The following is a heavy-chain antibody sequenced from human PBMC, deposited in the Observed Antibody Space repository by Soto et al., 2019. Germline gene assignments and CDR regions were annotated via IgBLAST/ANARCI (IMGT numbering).Heavy chain of an antibody. CDR2: ITSSGSLI. Sequence: GGSLRLSCAASGFIFSDYYMTWIRQSPGKGLEWVSCITSSGSLIYYADSVKGRFTISRDNAKNSLYLQMNSLRAEDTAVYYCARDLGYSYGDWGHWGQGTLVTVSS. V-gene: IGHV3-11*04. CDR3: ARDLGYSYGDWGH. CDR1: GFIFSDYY. J-gene: IGHJ4*02. D-gene: IGHD5-18*01.